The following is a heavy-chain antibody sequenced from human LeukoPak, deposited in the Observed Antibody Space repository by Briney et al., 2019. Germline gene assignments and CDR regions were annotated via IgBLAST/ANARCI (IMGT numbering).Heavy chain of an antibody. D-gene: IGHD4-17*01. CDR2: IYPGDSDT. J-gene: IGHJ4*02. V-gene: IGHV5-51*01. CDR1: GYSFSTYW. Sequence: GESLNISCQASGYSFSTYWIGSLRQMPGKALEWMGIIYPGDSDTRYSPSFQGQVTISADKSISTAYLQWSSLKASDTAMYYCARRRYGDYDYWGQGTLVTVSS. CDR3: ARRRYGDYDY.